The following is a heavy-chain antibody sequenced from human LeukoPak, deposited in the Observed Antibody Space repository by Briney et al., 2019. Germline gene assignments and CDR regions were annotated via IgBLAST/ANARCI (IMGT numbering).Heavy chain of an antibody. J-gene: IGHJ5*02. D-gene: IGHD2-8*01. CDR1: GGSISSYY. V-gene: IGHV4-59*08. Sequence: PSETLSLTCTVSGGSISSYYWSWIRQPPGKGLEWIGYIYYSGSTNYNPSLKSRVTISVDTSKNQFSLNLQSVTAADTAMYFCARRVLMSSTGVPDTWLDPWGQGTLVTVSS. CDR3: ARRVLMSSTGVPDTWLDP. CDR2: IYYSGST.